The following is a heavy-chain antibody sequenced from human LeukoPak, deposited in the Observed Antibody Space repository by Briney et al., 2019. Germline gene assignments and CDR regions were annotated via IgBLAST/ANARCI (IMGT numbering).Heavy chain of an antibody. CDR2: IIPILGIA. D-gene: IGHD5-24*01. CDR3: ARVGDGYNLYNWFDP. J-gene: IGHJ5*02. Sequence: GASVKVSCKASGGTFSSYAISWVRQAPGQGLEWMGRIIPILGIANYAQKFQGRVTITADKSTSTAYMELSSLRSEDTAVYYCARVGDGYNLYNWFDPWGQGTLVTVSS. CDR1: GGTFSSYA. V-gene: IGHV1-69*04.